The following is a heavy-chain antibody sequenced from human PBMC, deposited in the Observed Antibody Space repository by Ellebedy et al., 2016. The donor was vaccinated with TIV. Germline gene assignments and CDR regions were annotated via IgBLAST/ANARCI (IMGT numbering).Heavy chain of an antibody. J-gene: IGHJ4*02. V-gene: IGHV1-69*13. CDR3: ARANITVVRGVEGPSWSSFYYFDY. Sequence: SVKVSXKASGGTFSSYAISWVRQAPGQGLEWMGGIIPIFGTANYAQKFQGRVTITADESTSTAYMELSSLRSEDTAVYYCARANITVVRGVEGPSWSSFYYFDYWGQGTLVTVSS. CDR2: IIPIFGTA. D-gene: IGHD3-10*01. CDR1: GGTFSSYA.